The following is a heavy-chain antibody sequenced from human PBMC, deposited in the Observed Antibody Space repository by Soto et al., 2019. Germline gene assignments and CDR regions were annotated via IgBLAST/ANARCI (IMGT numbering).Heavy chain of an antibody. Sequence: EVQLVESGGGLVQPGGSLRLSCAASGFTVSSYWMHWVRQAPGKGLVWVSRINSDGRSTSYADSVKGRFTISRDNAKNTLYLQMNSLRAEDTAVYYCASYYGSGSYWPTYWGQGTLVTVSS. J-gene: IGHJ4*02. CDR1: GFTVSSYW. CDR2: INSDGRST. D-gene: IGHD3-10*01. CDR3: ASYYGSGSYWPTY. V-gene: IGHV3-74*01.